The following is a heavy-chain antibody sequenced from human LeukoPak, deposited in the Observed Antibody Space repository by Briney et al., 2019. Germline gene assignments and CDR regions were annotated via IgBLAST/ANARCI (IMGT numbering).Heavy chain of an antibody. CDR2: IYYSGNT. CDR3: ARFTPQGYGWGGYNRFDP. V-gene: IGHV4-59*01. D-gene: IGHD3-16*01. CDR1: GGSISSYY. Sequence: SETLSLTCTVSGGSISSYYWNWIRQPPGKGLEWIGFIYYSGNTNYNPSLKSRVTISVDTSKNQFSLNLTSVTAADTAVYYCARFTPQGYGWGGYNRFDPWGQGTLVTVSS. J-gene: IGHJ5*02.